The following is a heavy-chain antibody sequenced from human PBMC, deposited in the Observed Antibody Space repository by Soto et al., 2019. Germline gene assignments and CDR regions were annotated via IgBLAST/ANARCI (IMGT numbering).Heavy chain of an antibody. D-gene: IGHD3-22*01. CDR2: IKREADGGTT. J-gene: IGHJ4*02. Sequence: EMPLVESGGGLVKPGGSLRLSCAASGFTFADAWMSWVRQAPGRGLEWVGRIKREADGGTTDYAAPVKGRTTISRDDSKNTLYLLMNSLKTEDTAVYYCTTGLSNGYYNFDYWGQGTPVTVSS. V-gene: IGHV3-15*01. CDR1: GFTFADAW. CDR3: TTGLSNGYYNFDY.